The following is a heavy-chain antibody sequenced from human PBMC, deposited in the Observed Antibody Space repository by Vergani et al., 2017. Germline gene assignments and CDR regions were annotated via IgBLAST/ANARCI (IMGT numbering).Heavy chain of an antibody. V-gene: IGHV3-30*03. D-gene: IGHD1-1*01. J-gene: IGHJ1*01. CDR2: ISYDGTQK. Sequence: QVHLVESGGGVVQPGRSLRLSCVVSGCTSSYYGMHWVRQAPGQGLEWVAVISYDGTQKYYADSVKGRFTISRDNSKSTLYLQMNSLRTEDTAVYYCATKSCGTPGCQIGYFREWGQGTLVTVSS. CDR3: ATKSCGTPGCQIGYFRE. CDR1: GCTSSYYG.